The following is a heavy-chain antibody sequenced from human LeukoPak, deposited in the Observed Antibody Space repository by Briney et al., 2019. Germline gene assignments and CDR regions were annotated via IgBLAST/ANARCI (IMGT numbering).Heavy chain of an antibody. Sequence: GGSLRLSCAASGFTFDDYAMHWVRQAPGKGLEWVSGISWNSGSIGYADSVKGRFTISRDNAKNSLYLQMNSLRAEDTALYYCASSGSYYYWGQGTLVTVSS. CDR3: ASSGSYYY. CDR1: GFTFDDYA. J-gene: IGHJ4*02. V-gene: IGHV3-9*01. D-gene: IGHD1-26*01. CDR2: ISWNSGSI.